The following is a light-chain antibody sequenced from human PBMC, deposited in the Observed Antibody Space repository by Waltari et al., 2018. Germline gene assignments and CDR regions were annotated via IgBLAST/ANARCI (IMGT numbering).Light chain of an antibody. V-gene: IGLV2-14*03. CDR3: SSFTSSATWV. J-gene: IGLJ3*02. CDR2: GVS. Sequence: QSALTQPASLSGSPRQSITISCTGPNSDIGGYNFVSWYQHHSGKAPKLMIFGVSDRPSGVSNRFSGSKSGNTASLTISELQADDEADYYCSSFTSSATWVFGGGTKLTVL. CDR1: NSDIGGYNF.